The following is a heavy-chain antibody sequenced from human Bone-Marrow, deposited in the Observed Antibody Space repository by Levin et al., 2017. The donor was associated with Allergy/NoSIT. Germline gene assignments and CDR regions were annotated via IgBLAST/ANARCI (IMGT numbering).Heavy chain of an antibody. CDR3: ARDLAGGTYSYYHYMDV. CDR1: GYTFSDCY. CDR2: INPKNGDT. J-gene: IGHJ6*03. Sequence: GESLKISCKTSGYTFSDCYVQWVRQAPGQGLEWIGWINPKNGDTKYAQKFQGRVTVTRDTSTKTVYMQMSGLRSDDTAVYYCARDLAGGTYSYYHYMDVWGKGATVTVSS. D-gene: IGHD1-26*01. V-gene: IGHV1-2*02.